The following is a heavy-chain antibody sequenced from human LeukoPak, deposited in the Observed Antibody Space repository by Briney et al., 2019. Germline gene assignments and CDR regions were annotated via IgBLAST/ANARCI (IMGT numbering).Heavy chain of an antibody. CDR2: IKQDGSEK. J-gene: IGHJ4*02. D-gene: IGHD3-10*01. CDR3: ARTAYYGSGSYPSFDY. CDR1: GFTFSSYW. V-gene: IGHV3-7*01. Sequence: GGSLRLSCAASGFTFSSYWMSWVRQAPGKGLEWVANIKQDGSEKYYVDPVKGRFTISRDNAKNSLYLQMNSLRAEDTAVYYCARTAYYGSGSYPSFDYWGQGTLVTVSS.